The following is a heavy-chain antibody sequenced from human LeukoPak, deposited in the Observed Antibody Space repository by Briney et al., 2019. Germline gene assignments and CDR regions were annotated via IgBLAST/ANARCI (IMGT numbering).Heavy chain of an antibody. CDR1: GYTFTGYY. CDR3: VRGPTVGWLRRTPYGYFDS. Sequence: ASVKVSCKASGYTFTGYYMHWVRQAPGQGLEWMGWINPNSGGTDNAQKFEGRVTMTRDASISTAYMDLNRLRSDDTAVYFCVRGPTVGWLRRTPYGYFDSWGQGTLVTVSP. V-gene: IGHV1-2*02. CDR2: INPNSGGT. D-gene: IGHD5-12*01. J-gene: IGHJ4*02.